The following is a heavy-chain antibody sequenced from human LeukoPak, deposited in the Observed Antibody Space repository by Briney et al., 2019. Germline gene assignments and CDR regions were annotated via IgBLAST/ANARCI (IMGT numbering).Heavy chain of an antibody. D-gene: IGHD3-10*01. Sequence: PSETLSLTCTVSDGSISGYYWSWIRQPAGEGLEWIGRIYSSGSTNYNPSLKSRVTMSVDTSKNQFSLKVSSVTAADTAVYYCARFRGGTFYFDYWGQGMLVTVSS. CDR1: DGSISGYY. V-gene: IGHV4-4*07. CDR3: ARFRGGTFYFDY. CDR2: IYSSGST. J-gene: IGHJ4*02.